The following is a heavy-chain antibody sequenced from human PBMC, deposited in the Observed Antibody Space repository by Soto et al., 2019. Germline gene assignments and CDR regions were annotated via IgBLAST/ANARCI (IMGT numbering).Heavy chain of an antibody. D-gene: IGHD1-26*01. V-gene: IGHV4-30-2*01. CDR3: VRVGVGIGNHLDS. Sequence: SETRSLTCAVSGGCISRGGYSWSLIPQPPGKGLEWIGYIHYSGRTDYNPSLPSRATMSVDTSKNQFCLNLTSITAADPAIYYSVRVGVGIGNHLDSWRRGTLVTVSS. J-gene: IGHJ4*02. CDR2: IHYSGRT. CDR1: GGCISRGGYS.